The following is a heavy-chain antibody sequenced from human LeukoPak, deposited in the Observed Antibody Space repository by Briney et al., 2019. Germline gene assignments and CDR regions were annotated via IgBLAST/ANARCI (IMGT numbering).Heavy chain of an antibody. D-gene: IGHD3-16*01. V-gene: IGHV1-18*01. CDR3: ASSRLGNSYNYFGMDV. Sequence: ASVKVSCKAFRYSFTNYGFTWVRRAPGQGLEWMGWISAFNGNTNYAQKFQGRVTVTTDTSTSTAYMELGSLRSDDTAVYYCASSRLGNSYNYFGMDVWGQGTTVTVSS. J-gene: IGHJ6*02. CDR2: ISAFNGNT. CDR1: RYSFTNYG.